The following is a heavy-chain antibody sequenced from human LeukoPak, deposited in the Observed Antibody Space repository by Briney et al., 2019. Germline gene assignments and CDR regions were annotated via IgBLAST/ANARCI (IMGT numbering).Heavy chain of an antibody. J-gene: IGHJ4*02. D-gene: IGHD6-19*01. CDR1: GFTFSSYE. Sequence: GGSLRLSCAASGFTFSSYEMNWVRQAPGKGLEWASYISSSGSSKYYADSVKGRFTISRDNAKNSLYLQMNSLRAEDTAVYYCARDFSPQGSSGWLVYWGQGTLVTVSS. V-gene: IGHV3-48*03. CDR2: ISSSGSSK. CDR3: ARDFSPQGSSGWLVY.